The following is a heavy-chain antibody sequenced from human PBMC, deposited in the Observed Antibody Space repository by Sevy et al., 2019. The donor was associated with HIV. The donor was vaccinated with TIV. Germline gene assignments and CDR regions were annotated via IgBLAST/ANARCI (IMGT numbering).Heavy chain of an antibody. CDR2: ISSSIITI. D-gene: IGHD6-6*01. CDR1: GFTFSSYG. Sequence: GGSLRLSCAASGFTFSSYGMNWVRQAPGKGLEWVSYISSSIITIYYADSVKGRFTISRDNAKNSLYLQMNSLRDEDTAVYDCARVRAARLGVHYGMDVWGQGTTVTVSS. CDR3: ARVRAARLGVHYGMDV. J-gene: IGHJ6*02. V-gene: IGHV3-48*02.